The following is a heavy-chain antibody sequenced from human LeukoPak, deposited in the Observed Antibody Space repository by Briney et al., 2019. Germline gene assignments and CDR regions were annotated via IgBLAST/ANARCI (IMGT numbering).Heavy chain of an antibody. D-gene: IGHD2-2*01. J-gene: IGHJ5*02. Sequence: SETLSLTCGVYGYSLTNHFWIWLRQPPGKGLEWIREILHNGATNYNPSLKSRVTISVDTSKNQFFLKLSSVTAADTAVYYCARGPAAIHPWGQGTLVTVSS. V-gene: IGHV4-34*12. CDR2: ILHNGAT. CDR1: GYSLTNHF. CDR3: ARGPAAIHP.